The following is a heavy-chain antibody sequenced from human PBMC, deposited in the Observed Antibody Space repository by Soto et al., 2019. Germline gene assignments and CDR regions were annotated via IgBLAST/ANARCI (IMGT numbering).Heavy chain of an antibody. CDR3: ARGGSSSWYVGDYYYYGMDV. D-gene: IGHD6-13*01. J-gene: IGHJ6*02. Sequence: QVQLQESGPGLVKPSETLSLTCTVSGGSISSYYWSWIRQPPGKGLEWIGYIYYSGSTNYNPSLKSRGTISVDTSKNQFSLKLSSVTAADTAVYYCARGGSSSWYVGDYYYYGMDVWGQGTTVTVSS. CDR2: IYYSGST. V-gene: IGHV4-59*01. CDR1: GGSISSYY.